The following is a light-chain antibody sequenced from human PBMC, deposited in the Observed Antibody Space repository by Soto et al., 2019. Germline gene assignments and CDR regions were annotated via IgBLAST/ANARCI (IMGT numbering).Light chain of an antibody. V-gene: IGLV2-11*01. Sequence: QSALTQPRSVSGSPGQSVTISCTGTNSDVGTYNYVSWYQQHPGKAPKLMIYHVTYRPSGVSNRYSGSKSGNSASLTISGLQADDEADYYCCSLTTSHTYVFGSGTQLTVL. CDR1: NSDVGTYNY. CDR3: CSLTTSHTYV. J-gene: IGLJ7*01. CDR2: HVT.